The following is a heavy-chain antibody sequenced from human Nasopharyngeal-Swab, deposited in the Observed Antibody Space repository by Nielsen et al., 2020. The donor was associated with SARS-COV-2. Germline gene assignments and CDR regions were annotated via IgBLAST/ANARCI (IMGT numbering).Heavy chain of an antibody. D-gene: IGHD3-22*01. CDR1: GFDFDDYA. CDR3: ARDEHYYDSSGFDY. Sequence: GGSLRLSCTASGFDFDDYAMHWVRHSAGKGLEWGSVISWNSGTKGYADSVKGRFTISRDNAKNSLYLQMDSLRPDDTAIYYCARDEHYYDSSGFDYWGQGSLVTVSP. J-gene: IGHJ4*02. V-gene: IGHV3-9*01. CDR2: ISWNSGTK.